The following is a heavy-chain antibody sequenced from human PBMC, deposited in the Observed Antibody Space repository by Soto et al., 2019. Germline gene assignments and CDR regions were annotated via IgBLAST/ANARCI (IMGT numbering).Heavy chain of an antibody. CDR3: ARDRRDGYRDY. V-gene: IGHV3-66*01. Sequence: EVQLVESGGGLVQPGGSLRLSCAASGFTVSSNYMSWVRQAPGKGLEWVSVIYSGGSTYYADSVKGRFTISRDNSKNTLHLQMNSLRAEDTAVYYCARDRRDGYRDYWGQGTLVTVSS. CDR1: GFTVSSNY. CDR2: IYSGGST. D-gene: IGHD5-12*01. J-gene: IGHJ4*02.